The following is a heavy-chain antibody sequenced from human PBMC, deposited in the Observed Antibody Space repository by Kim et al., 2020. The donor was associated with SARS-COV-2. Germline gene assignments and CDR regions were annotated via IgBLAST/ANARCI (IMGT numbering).Heavy chain of an antibody. CDR1: GFTFSDYY. Sequence: GGSLRLSCAVSGFTFSDYYMSWIRQAPGKGLEWVSYISSSGSTIYYADTVKGRFTNSRDNAKNSLYLQMNSLRAEDTAVYYCARVPGYSGYDSNWFHPWGQGTLVSVSS. J-gene: IGHJ5*02. V-gene: IGHV3-11*01. CDR2: ISSSGSTI. D-gene: IGHD5-12*01. CDR3: ARVPGYSGYDSNWFHP.